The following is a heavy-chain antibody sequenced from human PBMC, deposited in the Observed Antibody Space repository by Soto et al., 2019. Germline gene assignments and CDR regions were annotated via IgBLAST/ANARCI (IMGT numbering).Heavy chain of an antibody. CDR2: ISYSGSA. Sequence: QVQLQESGPGLVKPSQTLSLTCTVSGGSISSGNYYWSWIRQPPGKGLEWIGFISYSGSAYYNPSLKSRVTRSVDTSKTQFSLNRSFVTAADTAVYYCATLGTPATGLYYFDFWGQGTLFTVSS. D-gene: IGHD2-15*01. CDR1: GGSISSGNYY. CDR3: ATLGTPATGLYYFDF. J-gene: IGHJ4*02. V-gene: IGHV4-30-4*01.